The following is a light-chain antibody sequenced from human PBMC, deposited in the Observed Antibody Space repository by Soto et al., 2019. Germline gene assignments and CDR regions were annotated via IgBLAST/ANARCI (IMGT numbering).Light chain of an antibody. V-gene: IGLV1-51*01. CDR2: DNT. CDR3: GTWDGSLSAGV. Sequence: QSVLTQPPSVSAAPGQKVTISCSGSTSNIENNYVSWYQQLPGAAPKLVIYDNTERPSGIPDRFSGSKSGTSATLDITGLQPAAEGRYYCGTWDGSLSAGVFGGGTKLTVL. CDR1: TSNIENNY. J-gene: IGLJ2*01.